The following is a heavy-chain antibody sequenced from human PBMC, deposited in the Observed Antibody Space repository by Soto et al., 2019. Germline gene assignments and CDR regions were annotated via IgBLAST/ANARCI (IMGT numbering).Heavy chain of an antibody. D-gene: IGHD3-10*01. CDR2: INHSGST. V-gene: IGHV4-34*01. Sequence: PSETLSLTCTVSGGSISSYYWSWIRQPPGKGLEWIGEINHSGSTNYNPSLKSRVTISVDTSKNQFSLKLSSVTAADTAVYYCARPYGSGSYRYYYYYGMDVWGQGTTVT. CDR3: ARPYGSGSYRYYYYYGMDV. CDR1: GGSISSYY. J-gene: IGHJ6*02.